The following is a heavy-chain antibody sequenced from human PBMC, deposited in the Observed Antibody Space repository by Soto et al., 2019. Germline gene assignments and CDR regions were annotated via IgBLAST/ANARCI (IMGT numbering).Heavy chain of an antibody. D-gene: IGHD6-25*01. V-gene: IGHV4-59*11. J-gene: IGHJ4*02. CDR2: VYNYGST. CDR1: GASIIGHY. Sequence: ASETLSLTCTVSGASIIGHYWSWIRQPPGKGLEWIGYVYNYGSTTYSPSLKSRVTISADTSRNQISLNLTSVTAADTAIYYCEDETGSWYFDSWGQGTLVTVYS. CDR3: EDETGSWYFDS.